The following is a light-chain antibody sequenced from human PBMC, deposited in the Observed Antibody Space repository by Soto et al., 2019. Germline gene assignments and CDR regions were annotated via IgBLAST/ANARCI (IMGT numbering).Light chain of an antibody. Sequence: LTQPPSASGTPGQRVTISCSGSSSNIGSNYIYWYQQIPGTAPTIVIYTNNQRPSGVPDRFSGSKSGTSASLAISGLRSEDEAVYYCAAWDDRLSGPVFGGGTKLTVL. J-gene: IGLJ2*01. CDR3: AAWDDRLSGPV. CDR1: SSNIGSNY. V-gene: IGLV1-47*02. CDR2: TNN.